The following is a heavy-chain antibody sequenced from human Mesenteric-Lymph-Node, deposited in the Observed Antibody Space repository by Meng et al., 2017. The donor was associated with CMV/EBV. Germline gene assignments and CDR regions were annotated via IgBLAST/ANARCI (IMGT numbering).Heavy chain of an antibody. Sequence: SETLSLTCAVYGGSFSGYYWSWIRQPPGKGLEWIGEINHSGSTNYNPSLKSRVTIPVDTSKNQFSLKLSSVTAADTAVYYCARGSKIVVVPAATEGAFDYWGQGTLVPSPQ. CDR2: INHSGST. CDR1: GGSFSGYY. CDR3: ARGSKIVVVPAATEGAFDY. D-gene: IGHD2-2*01. J-gene: IGHJ4*02. V-gene: IGHV4-34*01.